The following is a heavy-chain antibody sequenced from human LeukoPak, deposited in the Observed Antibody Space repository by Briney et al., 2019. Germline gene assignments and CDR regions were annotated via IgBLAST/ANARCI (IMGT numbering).Heavy chain of an antibody. V-gene: IGHV3-30-3*01. CDR2: ISYDGSNK. CDR1: GFTFSSYA. CDR3: ASISGAGTTTD. D-gene: IGHD1-1*01. Sequence: PGRSLRLSCAASGFTFSSYAMHWVRQAPGKGLEWVAVISYDGSNKYYADSVKGRFTISRDNSKNTPYLQMNSLRAEDTAVYYCASISGAGTTTDWGQGTLVTVSS. J-gene: IGHJ4*02.